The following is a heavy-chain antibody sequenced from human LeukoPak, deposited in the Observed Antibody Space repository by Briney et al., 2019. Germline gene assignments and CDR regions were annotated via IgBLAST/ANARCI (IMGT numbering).Heavy chain of an antibody. J-gene: IGHJ3*02. CDR3: ASRHRYSGYEYAFDI. Sequence: SETLSLTCTVSGGSISSSSYYWGWIRQPPGKGLEWIGSIYYSGSTYYNPSLKSRVTISVDTSKSQFSLKLSSVTAADTAVYYCASRHRYSGYEYAFDIWGQGTMVTVSS. V-gene: IGHV4-39*01. CDR2: IYYSGST. CDR1: GGSISSSSYY. D-gene: IGHD5-12*01.